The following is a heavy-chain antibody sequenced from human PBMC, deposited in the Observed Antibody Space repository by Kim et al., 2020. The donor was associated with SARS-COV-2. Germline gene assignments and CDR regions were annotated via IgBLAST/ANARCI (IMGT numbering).Heavy chain of an antibody. CDR3: TRVSDSVFDY. CDR2: ISYDGSSQ. Sequence: GGSLRLSCAASGFTFSSFAMHWVRQAPGKGLEWVAFISYDGSSQSYADSVKGRFTVSRDNSRNTLFLQMHSLRPDDTAVYYCTRVSDSVFDYWGQGALVTVSS. V-gene: IGHV3-30-3*01. J-gene: IGHJ4*02. CDR1: GFTFSSFA. D-gene: IGHD5-18*01.